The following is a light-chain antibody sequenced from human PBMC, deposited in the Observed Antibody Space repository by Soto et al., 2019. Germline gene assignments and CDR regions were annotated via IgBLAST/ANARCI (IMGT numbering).Light chain of an antibody. CDR2: EVT. CDR3: SSYAGSNNLKV. CDR1: SRDVGGYNY. Sequence: QSDLTQAPSASGSPGQSVTISCTGTSRDVGGYNYVSWYQQHPGKAPKLMIYEVTKRPSGVPDRFSGSKSGNTASLTVSGLQAEDEADYYCSSYAGSNNLKVFGTGTKVTVL. V-gene: IGLV2-8*01. J-gene: IGLJ1*01.